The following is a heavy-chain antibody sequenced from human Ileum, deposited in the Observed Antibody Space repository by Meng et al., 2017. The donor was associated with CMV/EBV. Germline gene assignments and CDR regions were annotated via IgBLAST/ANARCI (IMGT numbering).Heavy chain of an antibody. CDR3: ARGQRITLVRGGRFDP. CDR2: INHSGRA. D-gene: IGHD3-10*01. J-gene: IGHJ5*02. V-gene: IGHV4-34*01. Sequence: YDGSFSDYFWAWDRQPPEKGLEWIGEINHSGRANYNSSLNSRVTILVDRSKNQFSLKLSSVTAADTAVYYCARGQRITLVRGGRFDPWGQGTLVTVSS. CDR1: DGSFSDYF.